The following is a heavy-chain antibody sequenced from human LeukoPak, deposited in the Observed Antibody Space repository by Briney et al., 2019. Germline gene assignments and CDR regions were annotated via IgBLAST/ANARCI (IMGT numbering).Heavy chain of an antibody. CDR2: INPNGGGT. CDR3: ARVHCSSTTCYNPFDI. J-gene: IGHJ3*02. CDR1: GYIFTGYY. D-gene: IGHD2-2*02. V-gene: IGHV1-2*02. Sequence: ASVKVSCKASGYIFTGYYIHWVRQAPGQGLEWTGWINPNGGGTNYAQKFQGRVTMTRDTSISTAYMEVNRLRSDDTAVYYCARVHCSSTTCYNPFDIWGQGTIVTISS.